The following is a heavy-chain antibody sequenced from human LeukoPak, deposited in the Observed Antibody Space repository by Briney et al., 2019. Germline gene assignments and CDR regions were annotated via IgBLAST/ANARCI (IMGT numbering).Heavy chain of an antibody. CDR3: ASRQLGLTYYMDV. Sequence: GASVKVSCKASGGTFSSYAISWVRQAPGQGLEWMGGIIPIFGTANYAQKFQGRVTITADKSTSTAYMELSSLRSEDTAVYYCASRQLGLTYYMDVWGKGTTVTVSS. CDR1: GGTFSSYA. D-gene: IGHD6-6*01. V-gene: IGHV1-69*06. CDR2: IIPIFGTA. J-gene: IGHJ6*03.